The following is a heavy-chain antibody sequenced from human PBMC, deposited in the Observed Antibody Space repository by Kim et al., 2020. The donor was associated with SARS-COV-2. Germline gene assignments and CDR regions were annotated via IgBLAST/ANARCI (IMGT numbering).Heavy chain of an antibody. Sequence: GGSLRLSCAASGFTFSSYVMSWVRQAPGKGLEWVASLSASGVSTYYAYSVKGRFTVSRYTYKNTLYLQMDSLRAEATAVYYCSKFLGRFSFSGSGY. CDR1: GFTFSSYV. CDR3: SKFLGRFSFSGSGY. J-gene: IGHJ2*01. CDR2: LSASGVST. V-gene: IGHV3-23*01. D-gene: IGHD6-13*01.